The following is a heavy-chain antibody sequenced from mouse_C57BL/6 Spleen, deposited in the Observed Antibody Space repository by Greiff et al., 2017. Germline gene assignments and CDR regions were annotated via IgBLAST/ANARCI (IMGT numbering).Heavy chain of an antibody. J-gene: IGHJ3*01. V-gene: IGHV1-19*01. CDR1: GYTFTDYY. Sequence: VQLQQSGPVLVKPGASVKMSCKASGYTFTDYYMNWVKQSHGKSLEWIGFINPYNGGTSYNQKFKGKATFTVDKSSSTAYMELNSLTSEDSAVYYCARIDPFAYWGQGTLVTVSA. CDR3: ARIDPFAY. CDR2: INPYNGGT.